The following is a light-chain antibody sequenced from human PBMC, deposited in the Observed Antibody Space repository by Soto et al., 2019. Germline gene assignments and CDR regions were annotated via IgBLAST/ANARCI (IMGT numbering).Light chain of an antibody. CDR3: SSYTSDSSYV. CDR2: AVS. V-gene: IGLV2-14*01. Sequence: CTGTSSDVGLYDYVSWYQQHPGKAPQLMIYAVSNRPSGVSNRFSASKSGNTASLFISGLQADDEADYYCSSYTSDSSYVFGSGTKVTV. J-gene: IGLJ1*01. CDR1: SSDVGLYDY.